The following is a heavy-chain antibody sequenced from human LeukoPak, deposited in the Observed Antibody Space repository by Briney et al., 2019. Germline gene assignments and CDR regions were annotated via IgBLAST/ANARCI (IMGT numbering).Heavy chain of an antibody. CDR3: ARDRVDFHDRSGFVVVASDI. CDR2: IRGDGATK. CDR1: GFTFSTYA. Sequence: PGGSLRPSCAASGFTFSTYAMTWVRQAPGKGLEWVSAIRGDGATKFYADSVKGRFTVSRDNSKNTLYLQMNSLRAEDTAVYYCARDRVDFHDRSGFVVVASDIWGQGTMVTVSS. J-gene: IGHJ3*02. D-gene: IGHD3-22*01. V-gene: IGHV3-23*01.